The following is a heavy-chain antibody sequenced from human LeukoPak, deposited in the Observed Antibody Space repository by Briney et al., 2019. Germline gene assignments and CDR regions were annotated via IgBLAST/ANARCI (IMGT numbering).Heavy chain of an antibody. J-gene: IGHJ3*02. Sequence: WASVKVSCKTSGYTFTNYAIHWVRQAPGQRLEWMGRINGDNGKTQYSQKFQGRVTITRDTSASTAYMELSSLRSEDTAVYYCARAILWFGERGAFDIWGQGTMVTVSS. CDR1: GYTFTNYA. V-gene: IGHV1-3*01. D-gene: IGHD3-10*01. CDR3: ARAILWFGERGAFDI. CDR2: INGDNGKT.